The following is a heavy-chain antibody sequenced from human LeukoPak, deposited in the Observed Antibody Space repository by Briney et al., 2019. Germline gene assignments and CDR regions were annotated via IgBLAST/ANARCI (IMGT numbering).Heavy chain of an antibody. CDR1: GFTFSRYG. D-gene: IGHD6-13*01. V-gene: IGHV3-30*18. Sequence: GGSLRLSCAASGFTFSRYGMHLVRQAPGKGLEGVAYISNDGSYKYYADSMKGRFTISRANSENTLYLQMNSPRGEDTDVYSCAKDRSTSWTMGVWGQGTPVIVSS. CDR2: ISNDGSYK. CDR3: AKDRSTSWTMGV. J-gene: IGHJ6*02.